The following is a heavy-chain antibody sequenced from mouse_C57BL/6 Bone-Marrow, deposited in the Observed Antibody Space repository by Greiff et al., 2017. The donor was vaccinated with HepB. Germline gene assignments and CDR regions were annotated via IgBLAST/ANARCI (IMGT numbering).Heavy chain of an antibody. D-gene: IGHD1-1*01. CDR2: IWTGGGT. J-gene: IGHJ3*01. Sequence: QVQLQQSGPGLVAPSQSLSITCTVSGFSLTSYAISWVRQPPGKGLEWLGVIWTGGGTNYNSALKSRLSISKDNSKSQVFLKMNSLQTDDTARYYCARNSDYYGSSSWFAYWGQGTLVTVSA. V-gene: IGHV2-9-1*01. CDR1: GFSLTSYA. CDR3: ARNSDYYGSSSWFAY.